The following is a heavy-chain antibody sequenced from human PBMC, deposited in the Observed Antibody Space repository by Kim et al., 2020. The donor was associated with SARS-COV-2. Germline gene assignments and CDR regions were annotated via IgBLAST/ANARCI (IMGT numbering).Heavy chain of an antibody. CDR3: ARDRGPSSSRVIDY. CDR2: IGLYNGNT. D-gene: IGHD2-2*01. V-gene: IGHV1-18*01. Sequence: ASVKVSCKASGYTFTSYGITWVCRAAGQGLEWMGWIGLYNGNTNYAQKLQGRVTMTTDTSTSTAYMEMRSLRSDDTAVYYCARDRGPSSSRVIDYWGQGTLVTVSS. CDR1: GYTFTSYG. J-gene: IGHJ4*02.